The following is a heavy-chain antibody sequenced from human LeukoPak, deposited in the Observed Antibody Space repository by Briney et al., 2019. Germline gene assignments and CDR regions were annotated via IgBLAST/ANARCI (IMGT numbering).Heavy chain of an antibody. D-gene: IGHD4-17*01. CDR3: ARSPHNSGDYLYDH. J-gene: IGHJ4*02. CDR1: SGSFSGFF. V-gene: IGHV4-34*01. Sequence: SETLSLTCAVSSGSFSGFFWSWIRHTTGKGLEWMGEINHGGNTDDTPSLKSRVTISLDTSENQVSLKLSSVTAAATAVYYCARSPHNSGDYLYDHWGQGTLVTVSS. CDR2: INHGGNT.